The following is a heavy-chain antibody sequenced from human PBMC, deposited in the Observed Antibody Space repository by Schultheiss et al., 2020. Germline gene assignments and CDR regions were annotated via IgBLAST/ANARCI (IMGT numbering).Heavy chain of an antibody. CDR1: GGSISSGGYY. V-gene: IGHV4-31*03. J-gene: IGHJ4*02. D-gene: IGHD2-15*01. CDR3: SLGYCSGGGCPPAY. CDR2: IYYSGSA. Sequence: SQTLSLTCTVSGGSISSGGYYWSWIRQHPGKGLEWIGYIYYSGSAYYNPSLKSRVSISVDTSKNQFSLKLSSVTAADTAVYYCSLGYCSGGGCPPAYWGQGTLVTVSS.